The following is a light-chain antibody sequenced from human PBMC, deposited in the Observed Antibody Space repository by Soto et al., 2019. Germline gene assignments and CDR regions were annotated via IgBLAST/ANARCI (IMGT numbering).Light chain of an antibody. CDR2: EVS. CDR3: SADTNIGTLV. Sequence: QSALTQPASVSGSPGQSITISCTGTRDDVGGYNYVSWYQQYPGKAPKLMIYEVSYRPSGVSNRFSGSRSGHTASLSISGLQTEDAAAYYCSADTNIGTLVFGGGTKLTVL. CDR1: RDDVGGYNY. J-gene: IGLJ3*02. V-gene: IGLV2-14*01.